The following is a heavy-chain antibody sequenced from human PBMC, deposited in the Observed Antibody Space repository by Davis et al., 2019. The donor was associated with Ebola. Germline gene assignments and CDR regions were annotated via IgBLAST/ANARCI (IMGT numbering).Heavy chain of an antibody. CDR2: IIPIFGTA. CDR1: GGTFSSYA. CDR3: ARDVLITGVLGFDY. V-gene: IGHV1-69*13. Sequence: SVKVSCKASGGTFSSYAISWVRQAPGQGLEWMGGIIPIFGTANYAQKFQGRVTITADESTSTAYMELSSLRSEDTAVYYCARDVLITGVLGFDYWGQGTLVTVSS. J-gene: IGHJ4*02. D-gene: IGHD3-10*01.